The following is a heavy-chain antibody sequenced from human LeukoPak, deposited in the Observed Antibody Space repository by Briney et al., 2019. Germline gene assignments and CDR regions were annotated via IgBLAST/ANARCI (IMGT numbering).Heavy chain of an antibody. J-gene: IGHJ5*02. CDR2: INHSGST. CDR1: GGSISNNDYC. CDR3: ARRRRTYDSSWWFDP. D-gene: IGHD3-22*01. Sequence: SETLSLTCTVSGGSISNNDYCWGWIRQPPGKGLEWIGEINHSGSTNYNPSLKSRVTISVDTSKNQFSLKLSSVTAADTAVYYCARRRRTYDSSWWFDPWGQGTLVTVSS. V-gene: IGHV4-39*07.